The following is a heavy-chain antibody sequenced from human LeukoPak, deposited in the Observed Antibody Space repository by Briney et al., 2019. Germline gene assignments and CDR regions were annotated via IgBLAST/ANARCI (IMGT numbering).Heavy chain of an antibody. Sequence: PGGSLRLSCAASGFTFSSYWMSWVRQAPGKGLEWVANIKQDGSEKYYVDSVKGRFTISRDNAKNSPYLQMNSLRAEDAAVYYCARDRYCGGNCYFDYWGQGTLVTVSS. D-gene: IGHD2-21*02. J-gene: IGHJ4*02. CDR1: GFTFSSYW. CDR2: IKQDGSEK. CDR3: ARDRYCGGNCYFDY. V-gene: IGHV3-7*01.